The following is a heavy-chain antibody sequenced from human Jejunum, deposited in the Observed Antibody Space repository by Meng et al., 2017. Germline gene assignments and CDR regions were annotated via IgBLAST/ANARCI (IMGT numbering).Heavy chain of an antibody. CDR2: IKSNSYGGTT. CDR3: TTDWSGYCALDY. J-gene: IGHJ4*02. CDR1: GLYFNNAW. Sequence: GESLKISCAASGLYFNNAWMSWVRQAPGKGLEWVARIKSNSYGGTTDYAASVKGRFTISRDDSKNKVYLQMNSLKTEDTAVYYCTTDWSGYCALDYWGQGTPVTVSS. V-gene: IGHV3-15*01. D-gene: IGHD3-3*01.